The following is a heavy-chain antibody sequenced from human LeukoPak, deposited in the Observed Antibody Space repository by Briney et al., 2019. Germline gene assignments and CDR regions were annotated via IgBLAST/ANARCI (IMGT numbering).Heavy chain of an antibody. V-gene: IGHV3-30-3*01. CDR2: ISYDGSNK. J-gene: IGHJ3*02. Sequence: GGSLRLSCAASGFTFSSYAMHWVRQAPGKGLEWVAVISYDGSNKYYADSVKGRFTISRDNSKNTLYLQMNSLRAEDTAVYYCASENWNGAFDIWGQGTMVTVSS. CDR3: ASENWNGAFDI. D-gene: IGHD1-1*01. CDR1: GFTFSSYA.